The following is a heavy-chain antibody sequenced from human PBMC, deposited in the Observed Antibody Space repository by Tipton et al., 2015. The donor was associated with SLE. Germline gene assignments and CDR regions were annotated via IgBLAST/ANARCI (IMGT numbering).Heavy chain of an antibody. CDR3: ARGASGSSDY. CDR1: GGSISSYY. D-gene: IGHD2-15*01. CDR2: IYYSGST. J-gene: IGHJ4*02. V-gene: IGHV4-59*01. Sequence: TLSLTCTVSGGSISSYYWSWIRQPPGKGLEWIGYIYYSGSTNYNPDLKSRVTISVDASKNQFSLKLSSVTAADTAVYYWARGASGSSDYWGQGTLVTVSS.